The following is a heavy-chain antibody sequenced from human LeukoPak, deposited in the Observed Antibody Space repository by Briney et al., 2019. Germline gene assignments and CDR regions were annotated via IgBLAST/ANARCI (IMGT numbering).Heavy chain of an antibody. D-gene: IGHD5-24*01. CDR2: IYTSGST. V-gene: IGHV4-61*02. CDR3: ARAQEKWLQLDY. CDR1: GGSIGSADYY. Sequence: PSQTLSLTCTVSGGSIGSADYYWSWIRQPPGKGLEWIGRIYTSGSTNYNPSLKSRVTISVDTSKNQFSLKLSSVTAADTAVYYCARAQEKWLQLDYWGQGTLVTVSS. J-gene: IGHJ4*02.